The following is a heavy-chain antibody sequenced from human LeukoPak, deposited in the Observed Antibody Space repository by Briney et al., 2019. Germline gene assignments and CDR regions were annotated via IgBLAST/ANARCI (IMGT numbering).Heavy chain of an antibody. J-gene: IGHJ4*02. V-gene: IGHV2-5*02. CDR1: GFSLSTRGVG. Sequence: SGPTLVNPTQTLTLTCAFSGFSLSTRGVGVGWIRQPPGMALEWLALIYWDDDKRYSPSLKSRLPITKDTSKNQVVLTMTNMDPVDTATYYCALHSEVGVVNDYWGQGTLVTVSS. CDR3: ALHSEVGVVNDY. D-gene: IGHD3-3*01. CDR2: IYWDDDK.